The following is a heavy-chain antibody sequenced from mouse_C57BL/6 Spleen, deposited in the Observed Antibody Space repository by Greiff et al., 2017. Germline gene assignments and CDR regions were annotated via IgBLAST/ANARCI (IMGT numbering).Heavy chain of an antibody. CDR1: GYTFTSYW. CDR2: IDPNSGGT. J-gene: IGHJ1*03. V-gene: IGHV1-72*01. CDR3: ARVDDGNYEGWYFDV. D-gene: IGHD2-1*01. Sequence: VQLQQPGAELVKPGASVKLSCKASGYTFTSYWMHWVKQRPGRGLEWIGRIDPNSGGTKYNEKFKSKATLTVDKPSSTAYMQLSSLTSEDSAVYYCARVDDGNYEGWYFDVWGTGTTVTVSS.